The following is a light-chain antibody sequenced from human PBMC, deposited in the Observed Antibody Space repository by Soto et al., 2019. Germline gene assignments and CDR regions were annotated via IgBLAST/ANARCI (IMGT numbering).Light chain of an antibody. CDR3: QQYGCSPKT. CDR1: QSVSSSY. J-gene: IGKJ1*01. CDR2: GAS. V-gene: IGKV3-20*01. Sequence: EIVLTQSPGTLSLSPGERATLSCRASQSVSSSYLAWYQQKPGQAPRLLIYGASSRATGIPDRFSGSGSGTDFTLTISILETADLAVYYFQQYGCSPKTFGQGTKAEIK.